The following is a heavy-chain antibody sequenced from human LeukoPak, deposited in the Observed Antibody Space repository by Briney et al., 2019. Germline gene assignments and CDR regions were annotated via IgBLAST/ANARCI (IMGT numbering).Heavy chain of an antibody. CDR1: GFTFSSYS. D-gene: IGHD4-23*01. Sequence: QPGGSLRLSCAASGFTFSSYSMNWVRQAPGKGLAWVSYISSSTNTIYYADSVKGRFTISRDNAKNSLFLQMNSLRDEDTAVYYCARGGYGANDDAFDIWGQGTMVTVSS. CDR2: ISSSTNTI. V-gene: IGHV3-48*02. J-gene: IGHJ3*02. CDR3: ARGGYGANDDAFDI.